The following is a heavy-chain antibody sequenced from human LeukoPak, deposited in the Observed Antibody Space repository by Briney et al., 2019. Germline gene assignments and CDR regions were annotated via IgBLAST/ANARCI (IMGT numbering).Heavy chain of an antibody. CDR3: AKTPAPVFGSKHYFDY. D-gene: IGHD3-16*01. Sequence: GGSLGLSCAASGFTFSSYAMSWVRQAPGKGLEWVSGISGSGTNTDYADSVKGRFTISRDNSKNTLYLQMNSLRAEDTAVYYCAKTPAPVFGSKHYFDYWGQGTLVTVSS. V-gene: IGHV3-23*01. J-gene: IGHJ4*02. CDR2: ISGSGTNT. CDR1: GFTFSSYA.